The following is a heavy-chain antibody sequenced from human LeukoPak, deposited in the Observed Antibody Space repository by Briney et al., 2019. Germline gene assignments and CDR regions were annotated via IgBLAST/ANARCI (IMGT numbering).Heavy chain of an antibody. D-gene: IGHD5-18*01. CDR2: ISGSGGST. CDR3: AAGEGSYGNPFDP. V-gene: IGHV3-23*01. J-gene: IGHJ5*02. CDR1: GFTFSSYA. Sequence: PGRTLRLSCAASGFTFSSYAMSSVPQAPGKRLEWVSAISGSGGSTYYADSVKGRFTISRDNSKNTLYLQMNSLRAEDTAVYYCAAGEGSYGNPFDPWGQGTLVTVSS.